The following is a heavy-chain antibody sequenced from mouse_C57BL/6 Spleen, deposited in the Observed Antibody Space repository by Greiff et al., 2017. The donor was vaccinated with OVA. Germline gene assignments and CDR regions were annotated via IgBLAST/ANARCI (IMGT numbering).Heavy chain of an antibody. CDR1: GYTFTEYT. Sequence: VKLVESGAELVKPGASVKLSCKASGYTFTEYTIHWVKQRSGQGLEWIGWFYPGSGSIKYNEKFKDKATLTADKSSSTVYMELSRLTSEDSAVYFCARHEEDSSGYNYWGQGTTLTVSS. V-gene: IGHV1-62-2*01. J-gene: IGHJ2*01. D-gene: IGHD3-2*02. CDR2: FYPGSGSI. CDR3: ARHEEDSSGYNY.